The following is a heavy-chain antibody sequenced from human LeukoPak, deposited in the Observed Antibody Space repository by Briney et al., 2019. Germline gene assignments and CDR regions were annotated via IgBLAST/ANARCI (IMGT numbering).Heavy chain of an antibody. Sequence: GGSLRLSCAASGLTFSSYWMSWVRQAPGKGLEWVASINQDGSEKSYVDSVKGRFTISRDNAKNSLYLQMNSLRAEDTAVYYCARDGPNYDILSFDYWGQGTLVTVSS. J-gene: IGHJ4*02. V-gene: IGHV3-7*01. CDR3: ARDGPNYDILSFDY. CDR2: INQDGSEK. CDR1: GLTFSSYW. D-gene: IGHD3-9*01.